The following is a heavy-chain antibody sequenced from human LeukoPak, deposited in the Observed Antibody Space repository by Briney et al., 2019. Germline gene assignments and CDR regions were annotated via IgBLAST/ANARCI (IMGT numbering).Heavy chain of an antibody. Sequence: PGGSLRLSCAASGFTFSGYGMHWVRQAPGKGLEWVTGIAYDGSRKHYADSVKGRFTISRDNAKNSLYLQMNSLRAEDTAVYYCAKVRVYYGSGSGGMDVWGQGTTVTVSS. CDR2: IAYDGSRK. D-gene: IGHD3-10*01. CDR3: AKVRVYYGSGSGGMDV. CDR1: GFTFSGYG. V-gene: IGHV3-30*18. J-gene: IGHJ6*02.